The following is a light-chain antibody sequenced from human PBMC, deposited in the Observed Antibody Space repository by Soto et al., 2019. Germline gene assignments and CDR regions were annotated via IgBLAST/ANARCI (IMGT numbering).Light chain of an antibody. Sequence: SYELTQPPSVSVAPGQTARITWGGNNIGSKSVHWYQQKPGQAPVLVVYDDSDRPSGIPERFSGSNSGNTATLTISRVAAGDEADYYCQVWDSSSDHVVFGGGTKLTV. J-gene: IGLJ2*01. CDR3: QVWDSSSDHVV. V-gene: IGLV3-21*02. CDR2: DDS. CDR1: NIGSKS.